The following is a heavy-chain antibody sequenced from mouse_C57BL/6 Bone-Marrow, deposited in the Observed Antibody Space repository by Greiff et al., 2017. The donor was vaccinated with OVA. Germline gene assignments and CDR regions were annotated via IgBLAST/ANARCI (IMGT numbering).Heavy chain of an antibody. Sequence: DVQLQESGGGLVQPKGSLKLSCAASGFSFNTYAMNWVRQAPGKGLEWVARIRSKSNNYATYYADSVKDRFTISRDDSESMLYLQMNDLKTEDTAMYYCVRQDGYYVWYFDVWGTGTTVTVSS. J-gene: IGHJ1*03. V-gene: IGHV10-1*01. D-gene: IGHD2-3*01. CDR3: VRQDGYYVWYFDV. CDR1: GFSFNTYA. CDR2: IRSKSNNYAT.